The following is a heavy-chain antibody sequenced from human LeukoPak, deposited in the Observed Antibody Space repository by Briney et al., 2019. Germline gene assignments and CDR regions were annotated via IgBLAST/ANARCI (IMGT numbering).Heavy chain of an antibody. CDR3: ARARSIAAAGNNNWFDP. CDR2: IIPILGIA. CDR1: GGTFSSYA. J-gene: IGHJ5*02. V-gene: IGHV1-69*04. D-gene: IGHD6-13*01. Sequence: ASVKVSCKASGGTFSSYAISWVRQAPGQGLEWMGRIIPILGIASYAQKFQGRVTITADKSTSTAYMELSSLRSEDTAVYYCARARSIAAAGNNNWFDPWGQGTLVTVSS.